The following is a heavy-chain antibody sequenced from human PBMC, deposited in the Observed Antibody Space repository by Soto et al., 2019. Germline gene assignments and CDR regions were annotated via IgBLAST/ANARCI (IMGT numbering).Heavy chain of an antibody. Sequence: QITLKESGPTLVKPTQTLTLTCTFSGFSLSTSGVGVGWIRQPPGKALEWLALIYWDDDKRYSPSLKSRLTITKDNSKNQVVLTMTNMDPVDTATYYCERRYSSSWYGRIDYWGQGTLVTVSS. CDR2: IYWDDDK. CDR3: ERRYSSSWYGRIDY. D-gene: IGHD6-13*01. J-gene: IGHJ4*02. CDR1: GFSLSTSGVG. V-gene: IGHV2-5*02.